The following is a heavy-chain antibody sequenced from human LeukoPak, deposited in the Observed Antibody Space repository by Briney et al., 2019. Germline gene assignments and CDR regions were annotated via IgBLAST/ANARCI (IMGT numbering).Heavy chain of an antibody. V-gene: IGHV3-30*02. CDR3: AKDVPAAYFDY. Sequence: DSVKGRFTISRDNSKTTLYLQMNSLRAEDTAVYYCAKDVPAAYFDYWGQGTLVTVSS. J-gene: IGHJ4*02. D-gene: IGHD2-2*01.